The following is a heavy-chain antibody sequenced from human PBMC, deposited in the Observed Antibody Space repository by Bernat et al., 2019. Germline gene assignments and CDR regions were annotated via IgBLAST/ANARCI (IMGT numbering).Heavy chain of an antibody. CDR3: ARGPSGGSWNYYYYYGMDV. CDR1: GFTVSSNY. J-gene: IGHJ6*02. Sequence: EVQLVESGGGLVQPGGSLRLSCAASGFTVSSNYMSWVRQAPGKGLEWVSVIYSGGSTYYADSVKGRFTISRHNSKNTLYLQMNSLRAEDTVVYYCARGPSGGSWNYYYYYGMDVWGQGTTVTVSS. CDR2: IYSGGST. D-gene: IGHD2-15*01. V-gene: IGHV3-53*04.